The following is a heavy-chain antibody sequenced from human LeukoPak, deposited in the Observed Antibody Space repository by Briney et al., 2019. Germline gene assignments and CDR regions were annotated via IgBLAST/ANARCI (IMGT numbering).Heavy chain of an antibody. J-gene: IGHJ5*02. CDR1: GYTFTGYY. D-gene: IGHD3-10*01. V-gene: IGHV1-2*02. CDR3: AREGAETLWFGESNWFDP. CDR2: INLKSGGT. Sequence: GASVKVSCKASGYTFTGYYMHWVRQAPGQGLEWMGWINLKSGGTNSAEKFQVRVTMTRDTTTSTAYMELSRLRSDDTAVYYCAREGAETLWFGESNWFDPWGQGTLVTVSS.